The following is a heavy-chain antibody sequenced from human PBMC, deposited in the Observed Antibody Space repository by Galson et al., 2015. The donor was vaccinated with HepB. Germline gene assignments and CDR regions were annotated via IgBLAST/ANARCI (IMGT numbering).Heavy chain of an antibody. V-gene: IGHV3-7*02. CDR3: ARVFLNTFDI. Sequence: SLRLSCADSGFSFSSYWMNWVRQAPGKGLEWVANINPDGSETYYVDSVKGRFTISRDNAKNSLYLQMNSLRTEDTAVYYCARVFLNTFDIWGQGTMVTVSS. J-gene: IGHJ3*02. CDR1: GFSFSSYW. D-gene: IGHD2/OR15-2a*01. CDR2: INPDGSET.